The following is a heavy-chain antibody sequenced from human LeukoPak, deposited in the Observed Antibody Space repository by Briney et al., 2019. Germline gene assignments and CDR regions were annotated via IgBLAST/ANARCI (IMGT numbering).Heavy chain of an antibody. D-gene: IGHD2-8*01. CDR2: IYPGDSDT. V-gene: IGHV5-51*01. J-gene: IGHJ4*02. CDR1: GYSFTTYW. Sequence: GESLKISCKGSGYSFTTYWIGWVRQMPGKGLQWVGIIYPGDSDTRYSPSFQGQVTISADKSITAAYLQWKSLKASDTAMYYCARRNNNGHFDFWGQGTLVTVSS. CDR3: ARRNNNGHFDF.